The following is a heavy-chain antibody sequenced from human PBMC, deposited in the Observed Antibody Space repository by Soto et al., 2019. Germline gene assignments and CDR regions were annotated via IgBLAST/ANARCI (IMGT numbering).Heavy chain of an antibody. D-gene: IGHD2-2*01. CDR1: GFTFSSYW. CDR3: SRDQGGGYCSSTSCYPSDCFDY. V-gene: IGHV3-74*01. J-gene: IGHJ4*02. Sequence: PGGSLRLSCAASGFTFSSYWMHWVRQAPGKGLVWVSRINSDGSSTSYADSVKGRFTISRDNAKNTLYLQMNSLRAEDTAVYYCSRDQGGGYCSSTSCYPSDCFDYWGQGTLVTVSS. CDR2: INSDGSST.